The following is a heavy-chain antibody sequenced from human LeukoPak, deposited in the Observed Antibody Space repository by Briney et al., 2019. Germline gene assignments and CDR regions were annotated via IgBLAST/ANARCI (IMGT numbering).Heavy chain of an antibody. CDR3: ARQGVATAIDY. D-gene: IGHD2-21*02. V-gene: IGHV4-4*07. J-gene: IGHJ4*02. CDR2: IYASGNT. CDR1: GGSISSYY. Sequence: SETLSLTCTVSGGSISSYYWSWIRQPAGKGLEWVGRIYASGNTNYNPSLKSRVTMSVDTSKNLFALKLSSVTAADTAVYYCARQGVATAIDYWGQGTLVTVSS.